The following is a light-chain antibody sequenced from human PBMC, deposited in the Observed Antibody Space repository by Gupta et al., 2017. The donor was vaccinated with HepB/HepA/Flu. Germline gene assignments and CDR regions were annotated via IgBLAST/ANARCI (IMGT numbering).Light chain of an antibody. V-gene: IGKV3-15*01. CDR3: QQYNNWHPLT. CDR2: GAS. CDR1: QSVSSN. J-gene: IGKJ4*01. Sequence: EIVLTQSPATLSVSPGERATLSCRASQSVSSNLAWYQQKPGQAPRLLIHGASTRATGIPARYSGSGSGTEFTLTISSRQSEDFAVYYCQQYNNWHPLTFGGGTKVEIK.